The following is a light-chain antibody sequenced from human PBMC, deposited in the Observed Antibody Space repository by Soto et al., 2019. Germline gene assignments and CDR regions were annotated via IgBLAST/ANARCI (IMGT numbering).Light chain of an antibody. CDR2: GAS. CDR1: QSVSSNY. CDR3: QHYGSSPPVT. Sequence: EIVLTQSPGTLSLSPGERATLSCRASQSVSSNYLAWYQQKPGLAPRLLIYGASSRATGIPDRFSGSGSGTDFTLTISRLAPEDFSVYYFQHYGSSPPVTFGQGTKLEIK. V-gene: IGKV3-20*01. J-gene: IGKJ2*01.